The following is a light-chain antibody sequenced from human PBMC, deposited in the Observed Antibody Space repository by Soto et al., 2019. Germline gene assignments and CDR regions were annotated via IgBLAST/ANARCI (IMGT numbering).Light chain of an antibody. J-gene: IGKJ2*02. CDR3: QQLNSYPPGT. CDR1: QDISSS. V-gene: IGKV1-9*01. CDR2: GAS. Sequence: DIQLTQSPSFLSASVGDRVTITCRASQDISSSLAWYQQKPGKAPKLLIYGASTLQSGVPSRFSGSGSGTEFTLTISSLQPEDFATYYCQQLNSYPPGTFGQGTKLEIK.